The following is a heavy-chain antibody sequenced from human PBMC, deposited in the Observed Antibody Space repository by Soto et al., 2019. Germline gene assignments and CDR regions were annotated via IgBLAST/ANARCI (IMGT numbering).Heavy chain of an antibody. CDR1: GFTFSSYA. J-gene: IGHJ3*02. Sequence: GGSLRLSCAASGFTFSSYAMHWVRQAPGKGLEYVSAISSNGGSTHYANSVKGRFTISRDNSKNTLYLQMGSLRAEDMAVYYCARDYGSGLGDAFDIWGQGTMVTVSS. CDR2: ISSNGGST. V-gene: IGHV3-64*01. D-gene: IGHD6-19*01. CDR3: ARDYGSGLGDAFDI.